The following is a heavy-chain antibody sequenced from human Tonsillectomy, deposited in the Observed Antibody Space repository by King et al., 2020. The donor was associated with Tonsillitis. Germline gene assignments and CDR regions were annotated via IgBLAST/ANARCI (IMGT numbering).Heavy chain of an antibody. CDR2: IYYSGST. CDR3: ARQGGSGGAFDI. J-gene: IGHJ3*02. D-gene: IGHD3-10*01. Sequence: QLQESGPGLVKPSETLSLTCTVSGGSISSSSYYWGWIRQPPGKGLEWIGSIYYSGSTYYNPSLKSRVTISVDTSKNQFSLKLSSVTAADTAVYYCARQGGSGGAFDIWGQGTMVTVSS. V-gene: IGHV4-39*01. CDR1: GGSISSSSYY.